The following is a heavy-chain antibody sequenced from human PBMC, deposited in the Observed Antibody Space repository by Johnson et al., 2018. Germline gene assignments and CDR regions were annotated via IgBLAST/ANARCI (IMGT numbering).Heavy chain of an antibody. V-gene: IGHV3-30*18. D-gene: IGHD6-19*01. J-gene: IGHJ6*03. CDR1: GFTFSSYG. CDR3: AKDGSAIAVAGIYYYYYYMDV. Sequence: QVQLVQSGGGVVQXGRSLRLXCAASGFTFSSYGMHWVRQAPGKGLEWVAVISYDGSNKYYADSVKGRFTISRDNSKNTLYLQMNSLRAEDTAVYYCAKDGSAIAVAGIYYYYYYMDVWGKGTTVTVSS. CDR2: ISYDGSNK.